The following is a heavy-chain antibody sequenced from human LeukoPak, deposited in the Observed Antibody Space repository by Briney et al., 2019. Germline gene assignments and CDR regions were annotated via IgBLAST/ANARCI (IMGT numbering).Heavy chain of an antibody. Sequence: GGSLRLSCAASGFTFSSNWMSWVRQAPGEGLEWVASINQDGSEKKYVDSVKGRFTISRDNAKNSLYLQTHSLRAEDTAVYFCARVYCRGGSCYTYLDYWGQGTLVTVSS. D-gene: IGHD2-15*01. CDR2: INQDGSEK. V-gene: IGHV3-7*04. J-gene: IGHJ4*02. CDR3: ARVYCRGGSCYTYLDY. CDR1: GFTFSSNW.